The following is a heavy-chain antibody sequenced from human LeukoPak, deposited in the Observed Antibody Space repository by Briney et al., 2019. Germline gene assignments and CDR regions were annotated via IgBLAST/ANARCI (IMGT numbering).Heavy chain of an antibody. V-gene: IGHV4-34*01. D-gene: IGHD5-12*01. CDR2: INHSGST. J-gene: IGHJ4*02. Sequence: SETLSLTRAVYGGSFSGYYWSWIRQPPGKGLEWIGEINHSGSTNYNPSLKSRVTISVDTSKNQFSLKLSSVTAADTAVYYCARCIVATVIDYWGQGTLVTVSS. CDR3: ARCIVATVIDY. CDR1: GGSFSGYY.